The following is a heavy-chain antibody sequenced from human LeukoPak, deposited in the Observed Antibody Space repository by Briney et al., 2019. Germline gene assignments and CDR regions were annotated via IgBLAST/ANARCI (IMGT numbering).Heavy chain of an antibody. CDR3: ARRTIAAAGSDFDY. CDR2: MNPNSGNT. D-gene: IGHD6-13*01. V-gene: IGHV1-8*01. J-gene: IGHJ4*02. Sequence: GASVKVSCKASGYTFTSYDINWVRQATGQGLEWMGWMNPNSGNTGYAQKFQGRVTMTRNTSISTAYMGLSSLRSEDTAVYYCARRTIAAAGSDFDYWGQGTLVTVSS. CDR1: GYTFTSYD.